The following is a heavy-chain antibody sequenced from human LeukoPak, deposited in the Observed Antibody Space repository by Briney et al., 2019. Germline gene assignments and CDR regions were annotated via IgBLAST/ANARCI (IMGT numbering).Heavy chain of an antibody. V-gene: IGHV3-23*01. J-gene: IGHJ4*02. CDR1: GFIFAKYA. Sequence: GGSLRLSCTTSGFIFAKYAMAWVRQSPGKGLEWVSTISASGADTYYADSVRGRFTISRDDSKNTLYLQMNSLRAEDTAVYYCAKVRTMIAVAFDIWGQGTLVTVSS. D-gene: IGHD3-22*01. CDR3: AKVRTMIAVAFDI. CDR2: ISASGADT.